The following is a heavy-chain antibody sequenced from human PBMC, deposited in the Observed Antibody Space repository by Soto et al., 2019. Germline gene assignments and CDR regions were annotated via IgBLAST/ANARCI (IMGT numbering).Heavy chain of an antibody. CDR3: ARYCSSTSCYSRDAFDI. D-gene: IGHD2-2*01. V-gene: IGHV3-23*01. CDR2: ISGSGGST. Sequence: EVQLLESGGGLVQPGGSLRLSCAASGFTFSSYAMSWVRQAPGKGLEWVSAISGSGGSTYYADSVKSRFTISRDNSKNTLYLQMNSLRAEDTAVYYCARYCSSTSCYSRDAFDIWGQGTMVTVSS. CDR1: GFTFSSYA. J-gene: IGHJ3*02.